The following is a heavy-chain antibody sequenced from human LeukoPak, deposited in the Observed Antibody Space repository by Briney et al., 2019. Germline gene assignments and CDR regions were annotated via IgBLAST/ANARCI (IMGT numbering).Heavy chain of an antibody. D-gene: IGHD2-2*01. V-gene: IGHV3-53*01. CDR1: GFTVSSNY. J-gene: IGHJ3*02. CDR3: ARALIPDCSSTSCYPGAFDI. CDR2: IYSGGST. Sequence: GGSLRLSCAASGFTVSSNYMSWVRQAPGKGLEWVSVIYSGGSTYYADSVKGRFTISRDNSKNTLYLQMNSLRAEDTAVYYCARALIPDCSSTSCYPGAFDIWGQGTMVTVSS.